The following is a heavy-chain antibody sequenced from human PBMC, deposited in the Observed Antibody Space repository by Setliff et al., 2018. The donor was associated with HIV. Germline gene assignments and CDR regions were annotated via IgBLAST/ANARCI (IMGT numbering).Heavy chain of an antibody. V-gene: IGHV1-2*02. Sequence: ASVKVSCKSSGYTFTGHYIHWLRQAPGQGLEWMGWINPSTGGTNYAQKFQGRGTMTRDTSISTAYMELRRLRSDDTAMYYCARDQTPLDALDIWGQGTMVTGSS. CDR2: INPSTGGT. D-gene: IGHD2-15*01. CDR1: GYTFTGHY. CDR3: ARDQTPLDALDI. J-gene: IGHJ3*02.